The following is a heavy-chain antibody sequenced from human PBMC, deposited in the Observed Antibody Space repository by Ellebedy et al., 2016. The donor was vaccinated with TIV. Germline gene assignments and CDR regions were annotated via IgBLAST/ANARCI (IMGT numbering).Heavy chain of an antibody. J-gene: IGHJ4*02. D-gene: IGHD3-10*01. CDR1: GFIFSDYF. CDR2: ISSSSRII. CDR3: ARDIYYDGSGSYHSFDY. V-gene: IGHV3-48*04. Sequence: GESLKISCAASGFIFSDYFMDWVRQAPGKGLEWLSYISSSSRIIHYADSVKGRFTISRDNAKNSLYLQMNSLRAEDTAVYYCARDIYYDGSGSYHSFDYWGQGTLVTVSS.